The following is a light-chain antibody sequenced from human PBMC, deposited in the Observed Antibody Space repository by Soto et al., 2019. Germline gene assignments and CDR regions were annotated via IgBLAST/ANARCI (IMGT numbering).Light chain of an antibody. V-gene: IGKV3-15*01. CDR2: GAS. CDR1: QSVSRN. CDR3: QQYNNWPWT. Sequence: EIVLTQSPATLCLSPGERATLSCRASQSVSRNLAWYQQKPGQAPRLLIYGASTRATGIPARFSGSGSGTESTLTISSLQSEDFAVYYCQQYNNWPWTFGQGTKVHIK. J-gene: IGKJ1*01.